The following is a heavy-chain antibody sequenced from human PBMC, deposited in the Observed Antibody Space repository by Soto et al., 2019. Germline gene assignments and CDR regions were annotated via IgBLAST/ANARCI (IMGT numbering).Heavy chain of an antibody. D-gene: IGHD2-8*01. CDR2: INPSGCST. CDR1: GYTFTSYY. J-gene: IGHJ4*02. V-gene: IGHV1-46*03. CDR3: ASTVYAISTAPFDF. Sequence: QVQLVQSGAEVKKPGASVKVSSKASGYTFTSYYMHWVRQAPGQGLEWMGIINPSGCSTSYAQMFQGRVTITRDTSTSTVCVELSSLRSEDTAVYYWASTVYAISTAPFDFCGQGTLVTVSS.